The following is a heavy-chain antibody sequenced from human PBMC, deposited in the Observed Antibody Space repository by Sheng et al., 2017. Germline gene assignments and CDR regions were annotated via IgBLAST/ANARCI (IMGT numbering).Heavy chain of an antibody. V-gene: IGHV1-2*07. J-gene: IGHJ5*02. CDR2: INPNTGAT. D-gene: IGHD2-8*01. CDR3: ARQNCSNDDCQAKWLGP. Sequence: QVRLEQSGADVRSPGASIKISCKTSGYKFAGHSIHWVRQAPGQGLEWMGYINPNTGATRYMYKFLSRVIMSADMSLATAHLEVHSIRPDDTGVYFCARQNCSNDDCQAKWLGPWGRGN. CDR1: GYKFAGHS.